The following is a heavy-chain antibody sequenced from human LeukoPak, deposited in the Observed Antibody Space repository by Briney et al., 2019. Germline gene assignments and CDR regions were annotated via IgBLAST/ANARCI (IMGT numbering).Heavy chain of an antibody. D-gene: IGHD2-21*02. Sequence: GGSLRLSCAASGFTFSNYSMSWVRQAPGKGLEWVSGIGGRGSSTYYAESVKGRFTISRDNSKNTLYLQMNSLRAEDTAAYNCAKAVDDYFFDYWGQGTLVTVSS. V-gene: IGHV3-23*01. CDR2: IGGRGSST. J-gene: IGHJ4*02. CDR3: AKAVDDYFFDY. CDR1: GFTFSNYS.